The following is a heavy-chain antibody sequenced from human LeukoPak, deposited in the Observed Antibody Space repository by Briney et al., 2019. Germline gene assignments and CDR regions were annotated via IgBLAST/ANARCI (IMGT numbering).Heavy chain of an antibody. CDR2: ISYDGSNK. V-gene: IGHV3-30*04. CDR1: GFTFSSYA. CDR3: ARDLVHYDFWSGTPDY. J-gene: IGHJ4*02. D-gene: IGHD3-3*01. Sequence: GGSLRLSCAASGFTFSSYAMHWARQAPGKGLEWGAVISYDGSNKYYADSVKGRFTISRDNSKNTLYLQMNSLRAEDTAVYYCARDLVHYDFWSGTPDYWGQGTLVTVSS.